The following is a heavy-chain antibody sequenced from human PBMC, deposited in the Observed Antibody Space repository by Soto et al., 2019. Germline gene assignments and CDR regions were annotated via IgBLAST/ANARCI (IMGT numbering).Heavy chain of an antibody. CDR3: ASLGRHG. D-gene: IGHD3-16*01. CDR1: GGTCRDSG. CDR2: INRDGSGE. J-gene: IGHJ6*02. Sequence: LRLSCAGAGGTCRDSGRGCARRVPGSWAGWVANINRDGSGENYVDSVKGRFTISRDNAKNSLYLQMNSLRARATAVYYCASLGRHGWGQGTTVTVSS. V-gene: IGHV3-7*01.